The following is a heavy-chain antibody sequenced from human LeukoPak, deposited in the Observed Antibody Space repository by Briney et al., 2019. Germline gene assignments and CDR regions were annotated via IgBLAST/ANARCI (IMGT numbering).Heavy chain of an antibody. D-gene: IGHD6-13*01. CDR2: IIPIFGTA. Sequence: ASVKVSCKASGGTFSSYAISWVRQAPGQGLEWMGGIIPIFGTANYAQTFQGRVTITADKSTSTAYMELSSLRSEDTAVYYCARDPIAAAGSDGVYMDVWGKGTTVTVSS. CDR1: GGTFSSYA. J-gene: IGHJ6*03. V-gene: IGHV1-69*06. CDR3: ARDPIAAAGSDGVYMDV.